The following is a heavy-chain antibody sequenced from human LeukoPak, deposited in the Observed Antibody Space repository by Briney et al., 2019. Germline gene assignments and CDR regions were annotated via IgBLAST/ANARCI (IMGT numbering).Heavy chain of an antibody. V-gene: IGHV3-7*01. CDR1: GFTFSSYW. CDR3: ARDHPGARYSSYYYYYGMDV. D-gene: IGHD3-10*01. J-gene: IGHJ6*02. CDR2: IKQDGSEK. Sequence: GGSLRLSCAASGFTFSSYWMSWVRQAPGKGLEWVANIKQDGSEKYYVDSVKGRFTISRDNAKNSLYLQMNSLRAEDTAVYYCARDHPGARYSSYYYYYGMDVRGQGTTVTVSS.